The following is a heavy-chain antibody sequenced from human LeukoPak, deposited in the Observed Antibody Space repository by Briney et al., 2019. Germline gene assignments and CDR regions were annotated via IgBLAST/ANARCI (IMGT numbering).Heavy chain of an antibody. V-gene: IGHV3-11*01. CDR2: ISSSGSTI. J-gene: IGHJ4*02. D-gene: IGHD2-15*01. Sequence: GGPLRLSCAASGFTFSDYYMSWIRQAPGKGLEWVSYISSSGSTIYYADSVKGRFTISRDNAKNSLYLQMNSLRAEDTAVYYCARDLLGYCSGGSCSAFDYWGQGTLVTVSS. CDR1: GFTFSDYY. CDR3: ARDLLGYCSGGSCSAFDY.